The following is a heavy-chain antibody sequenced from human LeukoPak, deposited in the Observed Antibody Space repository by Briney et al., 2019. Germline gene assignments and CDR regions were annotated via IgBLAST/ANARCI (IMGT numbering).Heavy chain of an antibody. D-gene: IGHD6-19*01. Sequence: GGSLRLSCAASGFTFSSYSMNWVRQAPGKGLEWVSFISSSSSYIYYADSVKGRFTISRDNAKNSLYLQMNSLRAEDTAVYYCARAGGWGSNDYYYGMDVWDQGTTVTVSS. CDR1: GFTFSSYS. J-gene: IGHJ6*02. CDR2: ISSSSSYI. CDR3: ARAGGWGSNDYYYGMDV. V-gene: IGHV3-21*01.